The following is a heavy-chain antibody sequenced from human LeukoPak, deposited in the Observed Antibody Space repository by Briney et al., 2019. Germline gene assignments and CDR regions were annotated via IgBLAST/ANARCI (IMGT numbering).Heavy chain of an antibody. V-gene: IGHV4-39*01. CDR3: ARFKGGTGFDY. Sequence: SETLSLTCAVSGGSITTTDFDWAWVRQPPGQGFERIATISSSGKAYYYPSLMSRVTISVDTSKNQFSLDVTSVTAADTGLFYCARFKGGTGFDYWGRGILVIVS. J-gene: IGHJ4*02. D-gene: IGHD1-26*01. CDR1: GGSITTTDFD. CDR2: ISSSGKA.